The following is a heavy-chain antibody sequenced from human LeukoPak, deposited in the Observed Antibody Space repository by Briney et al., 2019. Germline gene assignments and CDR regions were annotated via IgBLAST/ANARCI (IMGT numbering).Heavy chain of an antibody. D-gene: IGHD1-26*01. V-gene: IGHV3-23*01. CDR2: ISPSGGIT. Sequence: GGSLRLSCAASGFTFSSHGMNWVRQAPGKGLEWVSGISPSGGITYYTDSVKGRFTISRDNSKNTLYLQMNSLRAEDTTVYYCARDGVLVGARSFYAFDIWGQGTMVTVSS. CDR3: ARDGVLVGARSFYAFDI. J-gene: IGHJ3*02. CDR1: GFTFSSHG.